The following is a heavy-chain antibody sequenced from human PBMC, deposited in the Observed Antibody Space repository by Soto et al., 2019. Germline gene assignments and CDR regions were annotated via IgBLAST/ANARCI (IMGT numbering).Heavy chain of an antibody. CDR1: GFTFSSYE. D-gene: IGHD3-22*01. CDR3: ARNGRELYYYDSSGYYPSSFDY. CDR2: ISSSGSTI. V-gene: IGHV3-48*03. Sequence: LRLSCAASGFTFSSYEMNWVRQAPGKGLEWVSYISSSGSTIYYADSVKGRFTISRDNAKNSLYLQMNSLRAEDTAVYYCARNGRELYYYDSSGYYPSSFDYWGQGTLVTVSS. J-gene: IGHJ4*02.